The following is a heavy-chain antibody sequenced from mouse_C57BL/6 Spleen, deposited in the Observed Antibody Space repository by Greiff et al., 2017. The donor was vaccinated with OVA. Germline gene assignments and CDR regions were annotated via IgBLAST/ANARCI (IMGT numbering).Heavy chain of an antibody. CDR2: ISSGGST. D-gene: IGHD1-1*01. CDR1: GYSITNGNHW. V-gene: IGHV3-4*01. CDR3: ARDPYYGSSACYFDV. Sequence: EVQLVESGPALVKPSQTVSLTCTVTGYSITNGNHWWNWIRQVSGSKLEWIGYISSGGSTDSNTSLKSPISITSDTSKNQLFLQLNSVTTENIATYDCARDPYYGSSACYFDVWGTGTTVTVSS. J-gene: IGHJ1*03.